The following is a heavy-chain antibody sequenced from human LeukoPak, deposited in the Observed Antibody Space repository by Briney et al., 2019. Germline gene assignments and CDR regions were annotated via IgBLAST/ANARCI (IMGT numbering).Heavy chain of an antibody. CDR2: ISSSGSTI. V-gene: IGHV3-48*04. D-gene: IGHD4-17*01. J-gene: IGHJ4*02. CDR3: ARRRTTVTTSLDY. Sequence: GGSLRLSCAASGFTFTTYGMHWVRQAPGKGLEWVSYISSSGSTIYYADSVKGRFTISRDNAKNSLYLQMNSLRAEDTAVYYCARRRTTVTTSLDYWGQGTLVTVSS. CDR1: GFTFTTYG.